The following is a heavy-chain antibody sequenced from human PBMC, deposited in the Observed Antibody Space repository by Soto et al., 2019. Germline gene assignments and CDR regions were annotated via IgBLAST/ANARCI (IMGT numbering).Heavy chain of an antibody. V-gene: IGHV1-3*05. CDR2: INAGKGNA. J-gene: IGHJ1*01. CDR1: GYTFSDYG. D-gene: IGHD6-13*01. Sequence: QVQLVQSGAEEKQPGASVKVSCKASGYTFSDYGIHWVRQAPGQRLEWMGWINAGKGNAKYSQKFQGRVSFSRDTSASTAYTEVRSLSSAAPAVYYCASPDSRGWYTHQPWGQGTLVTVSS. CDR3: ASPDSRGWYTHQP.